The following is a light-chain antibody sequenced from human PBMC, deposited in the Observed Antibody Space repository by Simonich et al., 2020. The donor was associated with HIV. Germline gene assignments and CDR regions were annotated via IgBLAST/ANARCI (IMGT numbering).Light chain of an antibody. Sequence: QSVLTQPPSASGTPGQRVTISCSGSSSNIGSNTVNWYQQLPGTAPKLLISSNKQRPSGVPDRFSGSKSRTSASLAISGLQSEDEADYYCAAWDDSLNGAVFGGGTQLTVL. V-gene: IGLV1-44*01. CDR3: AAWDDSLNGAV. CDR1: SSNIGSNT. CDR2: SNK. J-gene: IGLJ7*01.